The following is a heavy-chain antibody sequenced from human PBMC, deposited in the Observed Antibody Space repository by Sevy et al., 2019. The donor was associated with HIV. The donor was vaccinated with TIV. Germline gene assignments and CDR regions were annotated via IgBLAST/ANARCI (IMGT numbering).Heavy chain of an antibody. V-gene: IGHV4-59*08. CDR1: GGSISGYY. CDR2: VYSSGTT. Sequence: SETLSLTCTVSGGSISGYYWSWIRQPPGKGLEWLGYVYSSGTTNYNPSLKSRVTMSVDTSKNQFSLKLNSVAAADTAVYYCARLSGSYSCYSDIWGRGTLVTVSS. CDR3: ARLSGSYSCYSDI. J-gene: IGHJ2*01. D-gene: IGHD1-26*01.